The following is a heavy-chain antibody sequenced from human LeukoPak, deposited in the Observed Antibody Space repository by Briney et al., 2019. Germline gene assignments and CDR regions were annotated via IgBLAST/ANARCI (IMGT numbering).Heavy chain of an antibody. V-gene: IGHV3-48*01. J-gene: IGHJ4*02. Sequence: GGSLRLSCAASGFIFSSYSMLWFRQAPGKGLEWVSYISSSYNTIYYADFVKGRFTISRDNAKNSLYLQMNSLRAEDTAVYYCARDRHRYNYDSSGYPPYWGQGTQVTVSS. CDR2: ISSSYNTI. CDR3: ARDRHRYNYDSSGYPPY. CDR1: GFIFSSYS. D-gene: IGHD3-22*01.